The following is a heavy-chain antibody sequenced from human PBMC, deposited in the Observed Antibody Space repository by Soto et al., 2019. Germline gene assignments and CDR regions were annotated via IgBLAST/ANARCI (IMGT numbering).Heavy chain of an antibody. CDR3: ARSGTAMFYDAFDI. J-gene: IGHJ3*02. CDR1: GGSISSYY. Sequence: SETLSLTCSVSGGSISSYYWSWIRQPPGKGLEWIGYIYYSGSTNYNPSLKSRVTISVDTSKNQFSLKLSSVTAADTAVYYCARSGTAMFYDAFDIWGQGTMVTVSS. CDR2: IYYSGST. V-gene: IGHV4-59*08. D-gene: IGHD5-18*01.